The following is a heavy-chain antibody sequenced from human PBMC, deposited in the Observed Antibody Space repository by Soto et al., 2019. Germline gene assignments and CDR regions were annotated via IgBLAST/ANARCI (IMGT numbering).Heavy chain of an antibody. Sequence: QSQTLSLTCTVSGGSISSYYWSWIRQPPGKGLEWIGYIYYSGSTNYNPSLKSRVTISVDTSKNQFSLKLSSVTAADTAVYYCARHPLMGLRFDYWGQGTLVTVSS. CDR2: IYYSGST. CDR3: ARHPLMGLRFDY. J-gene: IGHJ4*02. V-gene: IGHV4-59*08. D-gene: IGHD5-12*01. CDR1: GGSISSYY.